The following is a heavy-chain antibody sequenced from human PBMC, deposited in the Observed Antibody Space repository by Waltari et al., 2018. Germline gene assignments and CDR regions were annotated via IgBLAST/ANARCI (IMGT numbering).Heavy chain of an antibody. CDR3: ARDRSGGIAAAGPFDY. J-gene: IGHJ4*02. CDR1: GYTFTSYH. Sequence: QVQLVQSGAEVKKPGASVKVSCKASGYTFTSYHMHWVRQAPGQGVEWMGISNPRGGRTSYAQKFQGRVTMTRDTSTSTVYMELSSLGSEDTAVYYCARDRSGGIAAAGPFDYWGQGTLVTVSS. D-gene: IGHD6-13*01. V-gene: IGHV1-46*01. CDR2: SNPRGGRT.